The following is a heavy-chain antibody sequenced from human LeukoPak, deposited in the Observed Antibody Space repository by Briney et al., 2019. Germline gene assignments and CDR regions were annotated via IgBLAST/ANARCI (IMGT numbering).Heavy chain of an antibody. V-gene: IGHV1-46*01. Sequence: ASVKVSCKASGYTFTSYYMHWVRQAPGQGLEWMGRINPSGGSTSYAQKFQGRVTMTTDTSTSTAYMELRSLRSDDTAVYYCARVAFGAPKNWNLRLNDYWGQGTLVTVSS. CDR2: INPSGGST. CDR1: GYTFTSYY. D-gene: IGHD1-1*01. CDR3: ARVAFGAPKNWNLRLNDY. J-gene: IGHJ4*02.